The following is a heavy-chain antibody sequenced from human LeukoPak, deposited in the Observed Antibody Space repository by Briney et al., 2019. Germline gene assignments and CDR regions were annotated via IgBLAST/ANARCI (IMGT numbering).Heavy chain of an antibody. CDR1: GFTFSSYA. CDR3: AKDLPLYGDYAIDY. Sequence: GGSLRLSCAASGFTFSSYAMHWVRQAPGKGLEWVAVISYDGSNKYYADSVKGRFTISRDNSKNTLYLQMNSLRAEDTAVYYCAKDLPLYGDYAIDYWGQGTLVTVSS. V-gene: IGHV3-30*04. J-gene: IGHJ4*02. CDR2: ISYDGSNK. D-gene: IGHD4-17*01.